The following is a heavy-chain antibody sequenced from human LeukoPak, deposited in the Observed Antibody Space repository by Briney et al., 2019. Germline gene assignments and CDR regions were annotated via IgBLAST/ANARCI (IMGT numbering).Heavy chain of an antibody. CDR3: ARVAGSGYPQPPDS. J-gene: IGHJ4*02. D-gene: IGHD5-12*01. CDR1: GGSISSSSYY. CDR2: IYYSGST. Sequence: HPSETLSLTCTVSGGSISSSSYYWGWIRQPPGKGLEWIGSIYYSGSTYYNPSLKSRVTISVDTSKNQFSLKLSSVAAADTAVYYCARVAGSGYPQPPDSWGQGTLVTVSS. V-gene: IGHV4-39*01.